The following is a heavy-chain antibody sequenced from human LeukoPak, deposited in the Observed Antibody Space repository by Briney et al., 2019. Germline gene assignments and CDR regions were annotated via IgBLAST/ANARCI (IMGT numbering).Heavy chain of an antibody. CDR1: GFTFSDYY. Sequence: PGGSLRLSCAASGFTFSDYYMSWIRQTPGKGLEWVSAISGGGSSTYYADSVKGRFTISRDNARSTLYLQMNSLRAEDTAVYYCAKDIYYDTSGHDYWGQGTLVTVSS. CDR3: AKDIYYDTSGHDY. CDR2: ISGGGSST. V-gene: IGHV3-23*01. J-gene: IGHJ4*02. D-gene: IGHD3-22*01.